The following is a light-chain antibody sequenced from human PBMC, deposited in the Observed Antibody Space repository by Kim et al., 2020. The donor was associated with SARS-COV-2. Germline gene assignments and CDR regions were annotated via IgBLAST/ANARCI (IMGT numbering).Light chain of an antibody. J-gene: IGLJ2*01. CDR1: SGGIDGNY. CDR3: QSYNRDNVL. CDR2: EDD. V-gene: IGLV6-57*03. Sequence: GETVTISCTRSSGGIDGNYVQWYQQRPGGGPTAVIYEDDQRPSGVSDRFSGSIDNSANSASLTISGLRTEDEADYYCQSYNRDNVLFGGGTQLTVL.